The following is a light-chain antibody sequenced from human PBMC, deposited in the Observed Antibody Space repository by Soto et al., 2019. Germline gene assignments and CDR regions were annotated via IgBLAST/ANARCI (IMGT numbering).Light chain of an antibody. Sequence: EIVLTQSPATLSLSPGERATLSCRASQSVPSRDVAWYQQKPGQAPRLLIYGASSRANGVPDRFSGSGSWTDFTLTISRLEPEDFAVYYCQQYGSSPPITFGQGTRLEIK. V-gene: IGKV3-20*01. CDR1: QSVPSRD. CDR2: GAS. CDR3: QQYGSSPPIT. J-gene: IGKJ5*01.